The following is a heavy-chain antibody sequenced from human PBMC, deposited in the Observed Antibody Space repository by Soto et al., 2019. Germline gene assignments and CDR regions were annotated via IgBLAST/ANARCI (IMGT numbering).Heavy chain of an antibody. CDR3: ARDNDRLQLGGNYYYILDV. CDR2: IIPLFRTP. CDR1: GGTFSSSA. V-gene: IGHV1-69*12. D-gene: IGHD4-4*01. Sequence: QVQLVQSGAEMKEPGSSVKVSCKTSGGTFSSSAISWLRQAPGQGLEWMGGIIPLFRTPDYAQKFQGRVTSAADESTSTAYMELSRLRSEDTAVYYCARDNDRLQLGGNYYYILDVWGKGTTITVSS. J-gene: IGHJ6*04.